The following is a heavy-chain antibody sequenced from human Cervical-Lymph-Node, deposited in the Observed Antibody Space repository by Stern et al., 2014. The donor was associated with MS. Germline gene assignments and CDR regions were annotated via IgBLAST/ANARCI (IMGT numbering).Heavy chain of an antibody. CDR2: IWYDGNKK. CDR3: ARGNWNYEGMGY. J-gene: IGHJ4*02. CDR1: GFTFSNYG. D-gene: IGHD1-7*01. V-gene: IGHV3-33*01. Sequence: VQLLESGGGVVQPGRSLRLSCAASGFTFSNYGMHWVRQAPGKGLEWLAVIWYDGNKKYYADSAKGRFTISRDNSKNTLFLQMSSLTAEDTALYYCARGNWNYEGMGYWGQGTLVTVSS.